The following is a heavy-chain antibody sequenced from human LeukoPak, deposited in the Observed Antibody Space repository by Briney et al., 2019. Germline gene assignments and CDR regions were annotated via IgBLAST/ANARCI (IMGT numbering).Heavy chain of an antibody. CDR1: GYTFTSYD. D-gene: IGHD4-17*01. CDR2: MNPNSGNT. V-gene: IGHV1-8*01. J-gene: IGHJ6*01. Sequence: ASVKVSFKASGYTFTSYDINWVRQATGQGREWMGWMNPNSGNTGYAQKFPGRVTMTRNTSIGTAYMELSSLRSEDTAVYYCARGYGDFLSYYYYGMDVWGQGTTVTVSS. CDR3: ARGYGDFLSYYYYGMDV.